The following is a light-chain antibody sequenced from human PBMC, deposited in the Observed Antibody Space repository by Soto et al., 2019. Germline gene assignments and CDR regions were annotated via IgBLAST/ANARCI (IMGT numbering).Light chain of an antibody. CDR3: DSWDNSLSVVL. CDR1: SSNIGSNY. Sequence: QSVLTQPPSVSAAPGQRVTISCSGSSSNIGSNYVSWYQQLPGTAPKLLIYDNYKRPSGIPDRFSGSKSGTSATLAIAGLQTGDEADYYCDSWDNSLSVVLFGGGTKLTVL. J-gene: IGLJ2*01. V-gene: IGLV1-51*01. CDR2: DNY.